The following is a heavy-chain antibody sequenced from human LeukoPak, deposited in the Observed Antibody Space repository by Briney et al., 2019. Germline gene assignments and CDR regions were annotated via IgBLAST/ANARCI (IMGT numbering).Heavy chain of an antibody. CDR1: GFSFSSSA. V-gene: IGHV3-23*01. Sequence: GGSLRLSCAASGFSFSSSAMSWVRQAPGKGLEWVSTISASGGNTHYADSVKGRFTISRDNSGNTVYLQVNSLRAEDTAVYYCSRDQRDGYNWRYWGQGTLVTVSS. CDR3: SRDQRDGYNWRY. CDR2: ISASGGNT. D-gene: IGHD5-24*01. J-gene: IGHJ4*02.